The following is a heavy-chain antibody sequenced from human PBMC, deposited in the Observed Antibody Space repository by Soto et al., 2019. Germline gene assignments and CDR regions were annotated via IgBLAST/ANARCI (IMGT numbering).Heavy chain of an antibody. J-gene: IGHJ5*02. CDR1: GYTFTSYG. V-gene: IGHV1-18*01. CDR3: TIADCCGDCYSDGWFGP. D-gene: IGHD2-21*02. CDR2: ISAYNGNT. Sequence: QVQLVQSGAAVKKPGASVQVSCKASGYTFTSYGISWVRQAPGQGLEWMGWISAYNGNTNYAQKLQGRVTMTTDTSASTAYMELRRVRSDDTALYYCTIADCCGDCYSDGWFGPWGQGTLVTVSS.